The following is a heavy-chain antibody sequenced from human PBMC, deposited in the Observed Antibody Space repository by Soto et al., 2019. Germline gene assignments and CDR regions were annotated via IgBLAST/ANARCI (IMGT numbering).Heavy chain of an antibody. CDR2: IFYSGST. V-gene: IGHV4-31*03. CDR3: ARDLGTFVFDY. J-gene: IGHJ4*02. CDR1: GGSISSGGYF. D-gene: IGHD3-10*01. Sequence: QVQLQESGPGLVKPSQTLSLTCTVSGGSISSGGYFWHWIRQHPGKGLEWIGYIFYSGSTLYNLSLKSRVAISVDTSKNQFALKVTSVTAADTAVYYCARDLGTFVFDYWGQGALVTVSS.